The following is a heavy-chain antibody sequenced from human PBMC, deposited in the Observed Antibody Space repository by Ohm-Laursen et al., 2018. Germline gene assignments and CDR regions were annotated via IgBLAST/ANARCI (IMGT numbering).Heavy chain of an antibody. CDR1: GGSFSGYY. D-gene: IGHD2-15*01. CDR3: ARRRLAYCSGGSCYSFYY. J-gene: IGHJ4*02. V-gene: IGHV4-34*01. CDR2: INHSGST. Sequence: SDTLSLTCAVYGGSFSGYYWSWIRQPPGKGLEWIGEINHSGSTNYNPSLKSRVTMSVDTSNNQFPLKLNSVTAADTAVYYCARRRLAYCSGGSCYSFYYWGQGTLVTVSS.